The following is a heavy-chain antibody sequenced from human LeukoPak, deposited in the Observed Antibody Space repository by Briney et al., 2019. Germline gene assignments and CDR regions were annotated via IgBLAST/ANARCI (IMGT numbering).Heavy chain of an antibody. Sequence: SETLSLTCTVSGDSISTYYWSWIRQPPGKGLEWIAYTYVSGSTHYNPSLKSRVTISVDTSKNQFSLRLSSVTAADTAVYYCARHDKRGGSYDYWGQGTLVTVSS. CDR1: GDSISTYY. CDR3: ARHDKRGGSYDY. CDR2: TYVSGST. D-gene: IGHD1-26*01. J-gene: IGHJ4*02. V-gene: IGHV4-59*08.